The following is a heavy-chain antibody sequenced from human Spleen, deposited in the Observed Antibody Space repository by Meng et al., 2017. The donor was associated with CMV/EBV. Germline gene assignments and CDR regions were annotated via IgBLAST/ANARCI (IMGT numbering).Heavy chain of an antibody. CDR3: AKDGSSGYTDAPIDY. D-gene: IGHD3-22*01. V-gene: IGHV3-9*01. CDR1: GFTFDDYA. CDR2: ISWNSGSI. Sequence: SLKISCAASGFTFDDYAMHWVRQAPGKGLEWVSGISWNSGSIGYADSVKGRFTISRDNAKNSLYLQMNSLRAEDTALYYCAKDGSSGYTDAPIDYWGQGTLVTSPQ. J-gene: IGHJ4*02.